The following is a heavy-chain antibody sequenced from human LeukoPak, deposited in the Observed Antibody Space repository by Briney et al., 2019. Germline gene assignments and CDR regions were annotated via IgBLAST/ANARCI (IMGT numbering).Heavy chain of an antibody. V-gene: IGHV3-74*01. D-gene: IGHD6-6*01. CDR1: GFTFSSSW. CDR2: TNSDGSII. Sequence: GGSLRLSCVASGFTFSSSWMHWVRQVPGKGLVWVSRTNSDGSIITYADSVKGRFTTSRDNAKNTLYLQMNSLRAEDTAVYYCGRTLYSGSRFDPWGQGTLVTVSS. J-gene: IGHJ5*02. CDR3: GRTLYSGSRFDP.